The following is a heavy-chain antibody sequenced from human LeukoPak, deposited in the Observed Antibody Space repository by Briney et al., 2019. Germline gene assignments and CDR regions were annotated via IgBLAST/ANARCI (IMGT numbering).Heavy chain of an antibody. V-gene: IGHV1-18*01. D-gene: IGHD2-2*01. CDR3: AREEGLYCSSTSYYHGWFDP. Sequence: ASVKVSCKASGYTFTSYGISWVRQAPGQGLEWMGWISAYNGNTNYAQKLQGRVTMTTDTSTSTAYMELRSLRSDDTAVYYCAREEGLYCSSTSYYHGWFDPWGQGTLVTVSS. CDR1: GYTFTSYG. J-gene: IGHJ5*02. CDR2: ISAYNGNT.